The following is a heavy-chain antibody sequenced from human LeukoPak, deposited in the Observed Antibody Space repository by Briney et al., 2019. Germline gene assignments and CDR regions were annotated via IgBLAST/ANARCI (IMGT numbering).Heavy chain of an antibody. Sequence: GGSLRLSCAASGFTFSSYAMTWVRQAPAKRLEWVSGISGSGESTYYADSVKGRFTISRDNAKNSLYLQMNSLRAEDTAVYYCARDRSSYYYDSWGQGTLVTVSS. D-gene: IGHD3-22*01. CDR3: ARDRSSYYYDS. CDR2: ISGSGEST. J-gene: IGHJ4*02. V-gene: IGHV3-23*01. CDR1: GFTFSSYA.